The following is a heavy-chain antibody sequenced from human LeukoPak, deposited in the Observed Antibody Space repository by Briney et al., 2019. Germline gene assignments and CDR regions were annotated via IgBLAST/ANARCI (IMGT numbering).Heavy chain of an antibody. CDR1: GFTFSNYW. J-gene: IGHJ4*02. CDR2: IKQDGSEK. V-gene: IGHV3-7*05. Sequence: GGSLRLSCAASGFTFSNYWMSWVRQAPGKGLEWVANIKQDGSEKYYVDSVKGRFTISRDNAKNSLYLQMNSLRAEDTAVYYCASDRYSSGWYGYWGQGTLVTVSS. D-gene: IGHD6-19*01. CDR3: ASDRYSSGWYGY.